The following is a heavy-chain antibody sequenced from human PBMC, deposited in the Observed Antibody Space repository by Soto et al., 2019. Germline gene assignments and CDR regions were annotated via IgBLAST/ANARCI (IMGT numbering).Heavy chain of an antibody. D-gene: IGHD3-9*01. J-gene: IGHJ3*02. Sequence: ASVKVSCKASGYTFTSYGISWVRQAPGQGLEWMGWISAYNGNTNYAQKLQGRVTMTTDTSTSTAYMELRSLRSDDTAVYYCARDLWVLRYFDWLPTDAFDIWGQGTMVTVSS. CDR1: GYTFTSYG. CDR3: ARDLWVLRYFDWLPTDAFDI. CDR2: ISAYNGNT. V-gene: IGHV1-18*01.